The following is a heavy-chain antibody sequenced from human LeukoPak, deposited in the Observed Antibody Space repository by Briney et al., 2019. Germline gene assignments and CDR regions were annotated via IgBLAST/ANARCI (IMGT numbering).Heavy chain of an antibody. V-gene: IGHV4-4*07. CDR2: IYISGSA. J-gene: IGHJ4*02. Sequence: SETLSLTCTVSGGSMSSYYWSWIRQSAGKGLEWIGHIYISGSANDNPSLKSRVTMSVDTSKNQFSLKLSSVTAADTAVYYCARALSGSYYLWDYWGQGTLVTVSS. CDR3: ARALSGSYYLWDY. CDR1: GGSMSSYY. D-gene: IGHD1-26*01.